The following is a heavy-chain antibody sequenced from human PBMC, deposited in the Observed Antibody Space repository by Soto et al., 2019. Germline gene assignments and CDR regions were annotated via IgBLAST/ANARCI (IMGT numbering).Heavy chain of an antibody. J-gene: IGHJ4*02. V-gene: IGHV4-59*01. CDR3: ARETGATFDY. Sequence: SETLSLTCTVSGGSISSYYWSWIRQPPGKGLEWIGYIYYSGSTNYNPSLKSRVTISVDTSKNQFSLKLSSVTAADTAVYYCARETGATFDYWGQGTLVTVSS. CDR1: GGSISSYY. D-gene: IGHD1-26*01. CDR2: IYYSGST.